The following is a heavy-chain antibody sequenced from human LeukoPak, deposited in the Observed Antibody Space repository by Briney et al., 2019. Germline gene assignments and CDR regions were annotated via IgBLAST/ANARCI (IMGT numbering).Heavy chain of an antibody. CDR1: GFTFSSYG. V-gene: IGHV3-30*02. Sequence: PGGSLRLSCAASGFTFSSYGMHWVRRAPGKGLEWVAFIRYDGSNKYYADSVKGRFTISRDNSKNTLYLQMNSLRAEDTAVYYCAKDNYDYGDYDGGDYWGQGTLVTVSS. D-gene: IGHD4-17*01. CDR3: AKDNYDYGDYDGGDY. CDR2: IRYDGSNK. J-gene: IGHJ4*02.